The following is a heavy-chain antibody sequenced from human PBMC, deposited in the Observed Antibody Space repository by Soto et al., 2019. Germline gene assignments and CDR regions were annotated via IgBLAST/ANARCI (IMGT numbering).Heavy chain of an antibody. D-gene: IGHD1-26*01. Sequence: EVQLVESGGGLVQPGGSLRLFCAASGFSFRTTWMAWVRQAPGKGLEWVGRIKSKSAGETTDYADPVKGRFTISRDDSKDTLYLHMDSLETGDTAVYYCSTGSPFSGSVFDYWGQGTLVTVSS. CDR3: STGSPFSGSVFDY. J-gene: IGHJ4*02. V-gene: IGHV3-15*05. CDR2: IKSKSAGETT. CDR1: GFSFRTTW.